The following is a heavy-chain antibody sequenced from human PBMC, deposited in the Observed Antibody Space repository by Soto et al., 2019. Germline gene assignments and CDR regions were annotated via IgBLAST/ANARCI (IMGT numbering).Heavy chain of an antibody. Sequence: EVQLVESGGGLVRPGGSLRLSCAASGFTFSSYSINWVRQAPGKGLEWVSSIGRVSSHIYYADSVKGRFTVSRDNAKNSLYLQMNNLRVEDTAVYYCARDVYTGYDSYYYYYMDVWGKGPTVTVSS. D-gene: IGHD5-12*01. CDR1: GFTFSSYS. CDR3: ARDVYTGYDSYYYYYMDV. J-gene: IGHJ6*03. CDR2: IGRVSSHI. V-gene: IGHV3-21*01.